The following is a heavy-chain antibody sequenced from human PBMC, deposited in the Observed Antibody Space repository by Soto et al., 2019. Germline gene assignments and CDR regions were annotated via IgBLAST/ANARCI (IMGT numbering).Heavy chain of an antibody. J-gene: IGHJ5*02. Sequence: ETLSLTCAVYGGSFSGYYWSWIRQPPGKGLEWIGEINHSGSTNYNPSLKSRVTISVDTSKNQFSLKLSSVTAADTAVYYCARVGYNWNYVWWFDPWGQGTLVTVSS. CDR3: ARVGYNWNYVWWFDP. CDR1: GGSFSGYY. D-gene: IGHD1-7*01. CDR2: INHSGST. V-gene: IGHV4-34*01.